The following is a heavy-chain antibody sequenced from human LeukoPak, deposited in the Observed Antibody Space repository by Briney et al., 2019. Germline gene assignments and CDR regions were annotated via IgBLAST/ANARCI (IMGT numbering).Heavy chain of an antibody. Sequence: GASVKVSCKVSGYTLTELSMHWVRQAPGKGLEWMGGSDPEDGETIYAQKFQGRVTMTEDTSTDTAYMELRSLRSDDTAVYYCASSDSSGWHEEDAFDIWGQGTMVTVSS. D-gene: IGHD6-19*01. CDR1: GYTLTELS. J-gene: IGHJ3*02. V-gene: IGHV1-24*01. CDR2: SDPEDGET. CDR3: ASSDSSGWHEEDAFDI.